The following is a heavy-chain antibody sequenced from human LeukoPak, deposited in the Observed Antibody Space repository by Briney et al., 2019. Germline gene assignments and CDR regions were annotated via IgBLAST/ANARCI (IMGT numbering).Heavy chain of an antibody. J-gene: IGHJ4*02. D-gene: IGHD6-6*01. V-gene: IGHV3-53*01. Sequence: GGSLRLSCAASGFTVSSNYMSWVRQAPGKGLEWVSVIYSGGSTYYADSVKGRFTISRDNSKNTLYLQMNSLRAEDTAVYYCAKMVRAARFFDYWGQGTLVTVSS. CDR2: IYSGGST. CDR1: GFTVSSNY. CDR3: AKMVRAARFFDY.